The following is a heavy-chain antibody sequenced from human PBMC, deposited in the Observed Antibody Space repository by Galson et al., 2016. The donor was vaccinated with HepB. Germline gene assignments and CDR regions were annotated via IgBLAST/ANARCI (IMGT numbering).Heavy chain of an antibody. J-gene: IGHJ5*01. CDR1: GYTFTSYG. V-gene: IGHV1-18*04. D-gene: IGHD2-21*02. CDR2: ISAYNAYR. CDR3: ARSGDGNWFES. Sequence: SVKVSCKASGYTFTSYGIGWVRQAPGQGLEWMGWISAYNAYRDYPQKLQGRVTMTTDTSTSTAYMELSSLRSDDTAVYYCARSGDGNWFESWGQGTLVTVPS.